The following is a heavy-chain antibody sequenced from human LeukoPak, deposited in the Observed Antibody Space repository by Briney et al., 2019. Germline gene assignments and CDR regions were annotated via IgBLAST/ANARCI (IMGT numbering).Heavy chain of an antibody. CDR1: GFTFSSYW. Sequence: GGSLRLSCAASGFTFSSYWMSWVRQAAGTGLEWVANIKQDGSEKYYVDSVKGRFTISRDNAKNSLYLQMDSLRGEDTAVYYCARMSDSSGWYNWGQGTLVTVSS. D-gene: IGHD6-19*01. CDR3: ARMSDSSGWYN. CDR2: IKQDGSEK. V-gene: IGHV3-7*01. J-gene: IGHJ4*02.